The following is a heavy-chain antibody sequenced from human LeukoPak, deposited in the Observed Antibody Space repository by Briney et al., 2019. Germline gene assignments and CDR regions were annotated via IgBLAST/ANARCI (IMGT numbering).Heavy chain of an antibody. CDR3: ARRELPYYYGMDV. V-gene: IGHV1-69*13. D-gene: IGHD3-10*01. J-gene: IGHJ6*02. CDR2: IIPIFGTA. CDR1: GGTFCSYA. Sequence: GASVKVSCKASGGTFCSYAISWVRQAPGQGLEWMGGIIPIFGTANYAQKFQGRVTITADESTSTAYMELSSLRSEDTAVYYCARRELPYYYGMDVWGQGTTVTVSS.